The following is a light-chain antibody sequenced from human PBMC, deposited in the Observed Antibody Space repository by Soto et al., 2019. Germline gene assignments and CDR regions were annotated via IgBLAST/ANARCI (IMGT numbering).Light chain of an antibody. V-gene: IGKV3-20*01. CDR1: QSVSSN. Sequence: EIVMTQSPATLSVSPGERATLSCRASQSVSSNLAWYQQKPGQAPRLLIYGVSNRATGIPDRFSGGGSGTDFTLTITRLEPEDFAVYYCQQYGNSLWTFGQGTKVEIK. CDR2: GVS. J-gene: IGKJ1*01. CDR3: QQYGNSLWT.